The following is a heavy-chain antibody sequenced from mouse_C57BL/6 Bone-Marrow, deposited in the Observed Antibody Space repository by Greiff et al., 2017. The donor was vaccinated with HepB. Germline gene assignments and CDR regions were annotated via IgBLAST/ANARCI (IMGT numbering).Heavy chain of an antibody. CDR1: GFTFSSYG. V-gene: IGHV5-6*01. J-gene: IGHJ3*01. CDR2: ISSGGSYT. Sequence: EVHLVESGGDLVKPGGSLKLSCAASGFTFSSYGMSWVRQTPDKRLEWVATISSGGSYTYYPDSVKGRFTISRDNAKNTLYLQMSSLKSEDTAMYYCARRIYPPWGRGTLVTVSA. CDR3: ARRIYPP. D-gene: IGHD2-1*01.